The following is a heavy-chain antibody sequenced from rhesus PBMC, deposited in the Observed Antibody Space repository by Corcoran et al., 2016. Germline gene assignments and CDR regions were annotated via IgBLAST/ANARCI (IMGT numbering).Heavy chain of an antibody. V-gene: IGHV4-80*01. D-gene: IGHD3-28*01. CDR1: GGSFSSYW. Sequence: QVQLQESGPGLVKPSETLSLTCAVSGGSFSSYWWSWIRQPPGKGLECIGEINGNSVSTNYTPSLKSRVTISQDASKHQFSLKLSSVTAADTAVYYCARFKEVITNSNDYWGQGVLVTVSS. CDR3: ARFKEVITNSNDY. CDR2: INGNSVST. J-gene: IGHJ4*01.